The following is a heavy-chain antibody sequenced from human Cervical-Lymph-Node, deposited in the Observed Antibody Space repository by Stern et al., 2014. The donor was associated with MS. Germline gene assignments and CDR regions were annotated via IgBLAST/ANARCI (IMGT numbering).Heavy chain of an antibody. Sequence: VQLVESGAEVKKPWSSVTVSCKASGGTFHNYAMNWVRQAPGQGLEWIGGIIPFFDTTNYAQKFQGRVTITADESTSTAYMELSSLRSEDTAVYYCVRTTHLLHPSGSWGQGTLITVSS. V-gene: IGHV1-69*01. D-gene: IGHD2-2*02. J-gene: IGHJ5*02. CDR1: GGTFHNYA. CDR2: IIPFFDTT. CDR3: VRTTHLLHPSGS.